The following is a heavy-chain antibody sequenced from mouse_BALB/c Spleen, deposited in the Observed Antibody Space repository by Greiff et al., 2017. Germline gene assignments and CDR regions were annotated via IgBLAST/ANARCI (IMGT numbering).Heavy chain of an antibody. CDR1: GYTFTDYA. J-gene: IGHJ4*01. CDR3: AKEYGNYDAMDY. Sequence: QVQLKQSGAELVRPGVSVKISCKGSGYTFTDYAMHWVKQSHAKSLEWIGVIITYYGDASYNQKFKGKATMTVDKSSSTAYMELARLTSEDSAIYYCAKEYGNYDAMDYWGQGTSVTVSS. CDR2: IITYYGDA. V-gene: IGHV1S137*01. D-gene: IGHD2-10*02.